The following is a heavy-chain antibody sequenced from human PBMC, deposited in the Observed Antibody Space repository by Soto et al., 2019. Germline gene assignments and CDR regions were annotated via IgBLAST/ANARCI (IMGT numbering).Heavy chain of an antibody. J-gene: IGHJ6*02. V-gene: IGHV5-51*01. CDR2: IYPGDSDT. D-gene: IGHD2-2*01. CDR1: GYIFTTYW. CDR3: ARQRQLRPHGMDV. Sequence: GESLKISCKGSGYIFTTYWIGWVRQMPGKGLEWMGIIYPGDSDTRYSPSFQGQVTISADKSISTAYLQWSSLTASDTAMYYCARQRQLRPHGMDVWCQGTTVTVSS.